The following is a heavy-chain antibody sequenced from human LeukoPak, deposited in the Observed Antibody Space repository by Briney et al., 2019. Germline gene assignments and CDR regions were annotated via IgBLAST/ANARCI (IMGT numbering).Heavy chain of an antibody. V-gene: IGHV3-74*01. J-gene: IGHJ5*02. Sequence: PGGSLRLSCAASGFTFSTYWMHWVRQAPGEGLVWVSRINGDGSTTKYADSVKGRFTISRDNAKNTLYLQMNSLRAEDTAVYYCTRRVDATRWYDPWGQGTLVTVSS. CDR2: INGDGSTT. CDR1: GFTFSTYW. D-gene: IGHD2-15*01. CDR3: TRRVDATRWYDP.